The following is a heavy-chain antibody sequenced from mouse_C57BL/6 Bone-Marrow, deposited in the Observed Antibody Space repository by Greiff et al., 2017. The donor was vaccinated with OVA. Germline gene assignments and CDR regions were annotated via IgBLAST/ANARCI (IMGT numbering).Heavy chain of an antibody. J-gene: IGHJ1*03. Sequence: QVQLKESGAELVRPGASVKLSCKASGYTFTDYYINWVKQRPGQGLEWIARIYPGSGNTYYNEKFKGKATLTAEKSSSTAYMQLSSLTSEDSAVYCCARVPYYYGSSIVLDWYCDVWGTGTTVTVSS. CDR1: GYTFTDYY. D-gene: IGHD1-1*01. CDR2: IYPGSGNT. V-gene: IGHV1-76*01. CDR3: ARVPYYYGSSIVLDWYCDV.